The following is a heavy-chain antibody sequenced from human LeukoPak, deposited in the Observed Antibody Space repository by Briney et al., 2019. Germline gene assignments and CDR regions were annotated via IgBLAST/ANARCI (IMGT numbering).Heavy chain of an antibody. CDR1: GYIFTDYY. Sequence: ASVKVSCKASGYIFTDYYIHWVRQAPGQGLQRMGWINPLSGGTNYAQKFRGRVTMTRDTSIATIYMDLSSLMSDDTAVYYCARGHDNTGYNYFDYWGQGTLFTVSS. V-gene: IGHV1-2*02. J-gene: IGHJ4*02. D-gene: IGHD5-18*01. CDR2: INPLSGGT. CDR3: ARGHDNTGYNYFDY.